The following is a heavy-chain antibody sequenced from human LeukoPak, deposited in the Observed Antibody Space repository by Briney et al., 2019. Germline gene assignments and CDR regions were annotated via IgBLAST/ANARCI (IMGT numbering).Heavy chain of an antibody. CDR3: AKARGLYCSSVSCYDCDV. J-gene: IGHJ6*04. CDR1: GYTFTAYY. CDR2: INPNSGAT. V-gene: IGHV1-2*02. D-gene: IGHD2-2*01. Sequence: ASVKVSCKASGYTFTAYYIHWVRQAPGQGLEWMGWINPNSGATNYAQKFQGRVTLTRDTSITTAYMEVSRLRSDDSAVYYCAKARGLYCSSVSCYDCDVWGKGTTVTVSS.